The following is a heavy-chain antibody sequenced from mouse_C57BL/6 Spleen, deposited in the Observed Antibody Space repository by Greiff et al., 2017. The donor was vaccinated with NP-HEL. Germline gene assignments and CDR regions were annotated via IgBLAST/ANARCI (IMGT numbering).Heavy chain of an antibody. CDR1: GYTFTDYY. CDR3: ARGSWDNYAMDY. Sequence: VQLHQSGAELVRPGASVKLSCKASGYTFTDYYINWVKQRPGQGLEWIARIYPGSGNTYYNEKFKGKATLTAEKSSSTAYMQLSSLTSEDSAVYFCARGSWDNYAMDYWGQGTSVTVSS. D-gene: IGHD4-1*01. V-gene: IGHV1-76*01. J-gene: IGHJ4*01. CDR2: IYPGSGNT.